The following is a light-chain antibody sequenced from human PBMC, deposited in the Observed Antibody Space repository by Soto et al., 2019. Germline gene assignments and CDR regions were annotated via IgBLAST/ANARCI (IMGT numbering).Light chain of an antibody. V-gene: IGLV2-14*01. CDR1: SSDVGGYNY. CDR2: GVT. J-gene: IGLJ1*01. CDR3: SSYTSASTLLYL. Sequence: QSALTQPASVSGSLGQSITISCTGTSSDVGGYNYVSWYQQHPGIAPKLLIYGVTNRPSGVSTRFSGSKSGNTASLTISGLQAEDEADYHYSSYTSASTLLYLFGTGTKLPVL.